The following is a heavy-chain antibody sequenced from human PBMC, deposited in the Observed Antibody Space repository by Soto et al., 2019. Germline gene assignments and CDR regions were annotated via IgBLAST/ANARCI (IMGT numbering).Heavy chain of an antibody. D-gene: IGHD6-13*01. CDR1: GGSISGYY. J-gene: IGHJ4*02. CDR2: IYYSGST. V-gene: IGHV4-59*08. CDR3: ASSHVAAEGTDALCY. Sequence: SETLSLTCTISGGSISGYYLTWIRQSPGKGLEYIGYIYYSGSTNYNPSLNSRVTISADTSKNQFSLKLSSVTAADTAVYYCASSHVAAEGTDALCYWGKGTLVTVSS.